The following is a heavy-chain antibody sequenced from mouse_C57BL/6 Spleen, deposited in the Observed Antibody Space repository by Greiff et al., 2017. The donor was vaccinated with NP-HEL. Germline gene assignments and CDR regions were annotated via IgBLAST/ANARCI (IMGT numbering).Heavy chain of an antibody. CDR2: IYPGDGDT. CDR1: GYAFSSSW. J-gene: IGHJ4*01. V-gene: IGHV1-82*01. D-gene: IGHD2-3*01. CDR3: AKGDGYYPYYAMDY. Sequence: VQLQQSGPELVKPGASVKISCKASGYAFSSSWMNWVKQRPGKGLEWIGRIYPGDGDTNYNGKFKGKATLTADKSSSTAYMQLSSLTSEDSAVYFCAKGDGYYPYYAMDYWGQGTSVTVSS.